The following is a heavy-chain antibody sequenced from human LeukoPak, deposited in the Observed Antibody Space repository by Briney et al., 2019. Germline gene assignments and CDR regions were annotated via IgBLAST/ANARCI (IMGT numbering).Heavy chain of an antibody. V-gene: IGHV3-33*08. J-gene: IGHJ4*02. CDR2: IRFDGSNK. D-gene: IGHD3-10*01. CDR3: ASDYGSGSYYPTLLDY. CDR1: GFSFSDYG. Sequence: PGRSLRLSCAASGFSFSDYGMHWVRQAPVKGLEWVAFIRFDGSNKNYADSVKGRFTISRDNSKNTLYLQMNSLRAEDTAVYYCASDYGSGSYYPTLLDYWGQGTLVTVSS.